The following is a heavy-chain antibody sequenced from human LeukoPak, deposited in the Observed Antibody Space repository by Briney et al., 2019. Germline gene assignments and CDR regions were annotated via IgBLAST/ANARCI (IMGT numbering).Heavy chain of an antibody. V-gene: IGHV4-39*01. CDR3: ARHAGGISATGTRPFDY. J-gene: IGHJ4*02. CDR2: IYYSGST. Sequence: SETLSLTCTVSGASFSSSTYYWGWIRQPPGKGLEWIGSIYYSGSTYYNPSLKSRVTMSVDTSKNQFSLKLSSVTAADTAVYYCARHAGGISATGTRPFDYWGQGTLVTVAS. D-gene: IGHD6-13*01. CDR1: GASFSSSTYY.